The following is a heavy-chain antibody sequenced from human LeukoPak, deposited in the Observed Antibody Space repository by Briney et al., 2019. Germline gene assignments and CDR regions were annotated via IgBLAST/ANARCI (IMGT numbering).Heavy chain of an antibody. CDR1: GFTFSSYA. V-gene: IGHV3-21*06. D-gene: IGHD5-12*01. CDR3: AREGYSGYGLDY. Sequence: PGGSLRLSCAASGFTFSSYAMSWVRQAPGKGLEWVSSISSSSTYIYYADSVKGRFTISRDNAKNSLDPQMDSLRVEDTAIYYCAREGYSGYGLDYWGQGTLVTVSS. CDR2: ISSSSTYI. J-gene: IGHJ4*02.